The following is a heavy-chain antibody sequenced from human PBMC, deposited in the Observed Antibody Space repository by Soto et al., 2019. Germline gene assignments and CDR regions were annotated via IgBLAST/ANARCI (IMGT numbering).Heavy chain of an antibody. CDR2: MNPNSGNT. CDR1: GYTFTSYD. D-gene: IGHD3-10*01. Sequence: ASVKVSCKASGYTFTSYDINWVRQATGQGLERMGWMNPNSGNTGYAQKFQGRVTMTRNTSISTAYMELSSLRSEDTAVYYCAIASMAYYFGSGSYYSPFKFDYRAQRTPVTGSS. CDR3: AIASMAYYFGSGSYYSPFKFDY. J-gene: IGHJ4*02. V-gene: IGHV1-8*01.